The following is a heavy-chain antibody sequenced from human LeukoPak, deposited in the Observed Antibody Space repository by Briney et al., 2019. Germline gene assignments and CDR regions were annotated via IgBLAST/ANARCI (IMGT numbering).Heavy chain of an antibody. V-gene: IGHV3-23*01. D-gene: IGHD6-13*01. CDR1: GFTFSNFA. J-gene: IGHJ5*02. CDR2: ISASAGST. CDR3: AKDVDSSSWNWFDP. Sequence: PGGSLRLSCAASGFTFSNFAMSWVRQAPGRGLEWVSGISASAGSTYLADSVKGRFTISRDNSRNTLFLQTNSLTAEDTAVYYCAKDVDSSSWNWFDPWGQGTLVTVSA.